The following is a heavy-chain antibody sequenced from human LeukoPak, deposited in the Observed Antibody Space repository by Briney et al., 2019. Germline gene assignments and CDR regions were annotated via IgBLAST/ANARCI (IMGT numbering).Heavy chain of an antibody. V-gene: IGHV4-59*01. CDR2: IYHSGTI. D-gene: IGHD4-11*01. CDR1: GGSTSGYY. Sequence: SETLSLTCTVSGGSTSGYYWNWIRQSPEKGLEWIGYIYHSGTINFNPSLKARVTMSIDTSKNQFSLKLSSVTAADTAVYYCAKSWSLGLQYFDTWGQGTLATVSS. J-gene: IGHJ4*02. CDR3: AKSWSLGLQYFDT.